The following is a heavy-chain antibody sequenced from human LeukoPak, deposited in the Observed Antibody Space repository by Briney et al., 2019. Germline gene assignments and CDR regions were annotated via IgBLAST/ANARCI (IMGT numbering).Heavy chain of an antibody. D-gene: IGHD3-22*01. V-gene: IGHV1-18*01. J-gene: IGHJ4*02. CDR3: ARDQLFYDSSGYPDY. Sequence: GASVKVSCKASGYAFTSYGISWVRQAPGQGLEWMGWISAYNGNTNYAQKLQGRVTMTTGTSTSTAYMELRSLRSDDTAVYYCARDQLFYDSSGYPDYWGQGTLVTVSS. CDR2: ISAYNGNT. CDR1: GYAFTSYG.